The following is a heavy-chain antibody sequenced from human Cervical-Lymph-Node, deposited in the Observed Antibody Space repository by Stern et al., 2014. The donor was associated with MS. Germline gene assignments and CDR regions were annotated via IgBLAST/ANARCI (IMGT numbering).Heavy chain of an antibody. V-gene: IGHV3-21*01. CDR2: ISSISSYI. J-gene: IGHJ3*02. CDR1: GFTFSRYS. CDR3: AREGDAFDI. Sequence: EVQLVESGGGLVKPGGSLRLSCAASGFTFSRYSLNWVRQAPGKGLEWGSSISSISSYIYYSDSVKGRFTISRDNAKNSLYLQMNSVRAEDTAVYYCAREGDAFDIWGQGTMVTVS.